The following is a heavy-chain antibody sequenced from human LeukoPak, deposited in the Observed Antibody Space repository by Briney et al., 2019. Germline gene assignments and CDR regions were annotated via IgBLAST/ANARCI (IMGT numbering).Heavy chain of an antibody. CDR1: GGTFSSYA. J-gene: IGHJ6*02. CDR3: ARVSNCSGGSSYSRYYYGMDV. V-gene: IGHV1-69*13. D-gene: IGHD2-15*01. CDR2: IIPIFGTA. Sequence: SVKVSCKASGGTFSSYAISWVRQAPGQGLEWMGGIIPIFGTANYAQKFQGRVTITADESTSTAYMELSSLRSEDTAVYYCARVSNCSGGSSYSRYYYGMDVWGQGTTVTVAS.